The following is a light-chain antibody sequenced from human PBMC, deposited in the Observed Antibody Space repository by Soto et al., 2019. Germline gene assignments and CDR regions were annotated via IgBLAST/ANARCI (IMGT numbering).Light chain of an antibody. Sequence: DIQMTQSPSSLSASVGDRVTMTCRASQSISSYLNWYQHKPGKAPKLLIYAASSLQTGVPSRFSGSRSGTDFALTISSLQRDDFATYYCQQTDSFPRTFGQGTKVDI. J-gene: IGKJ1*01. V-gene: IGKV1-39*01. CDR1: QSISSY. CDR2: AAS. CDR3: QQTDSFPRT.